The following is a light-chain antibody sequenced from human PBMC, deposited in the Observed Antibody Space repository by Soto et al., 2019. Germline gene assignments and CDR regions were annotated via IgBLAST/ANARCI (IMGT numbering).Light chain of an antibody. Sequence: EVVLTQSPDTLSLPPGERATLSCRASQSISSYLAWYQQKPGQAPRLLIYDASSRATGIPSRFSGSGSGTEFTLTISSLQPEDFATYYCQQSHSIFSTFGQGTKVDIK. J-gene: IGKJ1*01. CDR2: DAS. CDR3: QQSHSIFST. V-gene: IGKV3-11*01. CDR1: QSISSY.